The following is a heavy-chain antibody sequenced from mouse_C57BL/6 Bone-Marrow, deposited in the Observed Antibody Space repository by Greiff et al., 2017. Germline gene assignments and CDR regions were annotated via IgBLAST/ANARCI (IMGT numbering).Heavy chain of an antibody. V-gene: IGHV1-54*01. J-gene: IGHJ4*01. CDR3: ARVANYAMDY. CDR2: INPGSGGT. D-gene: IGHD1-1*01. CDR1: GYAFTNYL. Sequence: QVQLKESGAELVRPGTSVKVSCKASGYAFTNYLIEWVKQRPGQGLEWIGVINPGSGGTNYNEKFKGKATLTADKSSSTAYMQLSSLTSEDSAVYFCARVANYAMDYGGQGTSVTVSA.